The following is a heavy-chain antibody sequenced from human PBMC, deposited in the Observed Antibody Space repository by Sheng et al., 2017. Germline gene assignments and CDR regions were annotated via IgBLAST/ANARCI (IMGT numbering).Heavy chain of an antibody. D-gene: IGHD5-12*01. CDR1: GFTFSSYG. CDR3: AKDSFKGYSGHAALY. Sequence: EVQLVESGGGLVQPGGTLRLSCAASGFTFSSYGMSWVRQAPGKGLEWVSAISGSGGSTYYADSVKGRFTISRDNSKNTLYLQMNSLRAEDTAVYYCAKDSFKGYSGHAALYWGQGTLVTVSS. J-gene: IGHJ4*02. V-gene: IGHV3-23*04. CDR2: ISGSGGST.